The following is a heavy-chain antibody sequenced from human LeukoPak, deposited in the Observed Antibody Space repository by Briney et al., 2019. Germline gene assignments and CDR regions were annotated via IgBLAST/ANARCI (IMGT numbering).Heavy chain of an antibody. J-gene: IGHJ4*02. V-gene: IGHV4-59*01. Sequence: SETLSLTCTVSGGSISSYYWSWLRQPPGKGLEWIGYIYYSGSTNYNPSLKSRVTISVDTSKNQFSLKLSSVTAADTAVYYYVGYDFWSGYYIDYWGQGTLVTVSS. CDR1: GGSISSYY. CDR3: VGYDFWSGYYIDY. D-gene: IGHD3-3*01. CDR2: IYYSGST.